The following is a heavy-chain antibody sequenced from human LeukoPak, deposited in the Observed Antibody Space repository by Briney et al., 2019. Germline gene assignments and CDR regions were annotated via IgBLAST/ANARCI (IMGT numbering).Heavy chain of an antibody. V-gene: IGHV3-7*01. Sequence: GGSLRLSCAVSEFTFSSYWMTWVRQAPGKGLEWVASTNHDGNEKYYGDSVKARFTISRDNSQNTVSLQLNNLRIEDTALYYCAKTSLSDPSGHYYYMDVWGKGTTVTVSS. D-gene: IGHD3-3*01. J-gene: IGHJ6*03. CDR3: AKTSLSDPSGHYYYMDV. CDR2: TNHDGNEK. CDR1: EFTFSSYW.